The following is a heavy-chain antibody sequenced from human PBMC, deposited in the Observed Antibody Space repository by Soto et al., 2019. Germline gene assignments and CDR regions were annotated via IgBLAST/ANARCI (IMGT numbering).Heavy chain of an antibody. V-gene: IGHV1-18*01. Sequence: ASVKVSCKASGYTFTSYGISWVRQAPGQGLEWMGCIRAYNGNTNYAQKLQGRVTMTTDTSTSTAYMELRSLRSDDTAVYYCARDYDFWSGYDYRGQGTLVTVSS. J-gene: IGHJ4*02. CDR1: GYTFTSYG. D-gene: IGHD3-3*01. CDR3: ARDYDFWSGYDY. CDR2: IRAYNGNT.